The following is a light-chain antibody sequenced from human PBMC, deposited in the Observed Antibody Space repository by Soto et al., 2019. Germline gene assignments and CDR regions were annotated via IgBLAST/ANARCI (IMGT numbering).Light chain of an antibody. CDR1: SSDVGSYDR. V-gene: IGLV2-18*02. CDR2: EVS. J-gene: IGLJ2*01. Sequence: QSVLTQPPSVSASPGQSVTISCTGTSSDVGSYDRVSWYQQPPGTAPKLMIYEVSNRPSGVPDRFSGSKSGNTASLTISGLQAEDEADYFCASYTTSSAFVVFGGGTKLTV. CDR3: ASYTTSSAFVV.